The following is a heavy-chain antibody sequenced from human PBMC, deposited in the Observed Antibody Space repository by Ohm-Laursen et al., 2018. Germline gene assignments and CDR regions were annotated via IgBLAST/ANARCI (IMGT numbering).Heavy chain of an antibody. V-gene: IGHV1-46*01. CDR1: GYTFTSYY. CDR2: INPSGGST. D-gene: IGHD3-22*01. CDR3: ASHLGIITTTGKYAFDI. Sequence: ASVKVSCKASGYTFTSYYMHWVRQAPGQGLEWMGIINPSGGSTSYAQKFQGRVTMTRDTSTSTVYMELSSLRSEDTAVYYCASHLGIITTTGKYAFDIWGQGTMVTVSS. J-gene: IGHJ3*02.